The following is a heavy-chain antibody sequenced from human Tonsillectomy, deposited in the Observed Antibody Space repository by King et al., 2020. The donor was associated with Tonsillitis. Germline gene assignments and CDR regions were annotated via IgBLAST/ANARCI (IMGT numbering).Heavy chain of an antibody. D-gene: IGHD1-7*01. CDR1: GFTFSSYW. Sequence: VQLVQSGGGLVQPGGSLRLSCAASGFTFSSYWMSWVRQAPGKGLEWVANIKEDGSEKYYVDSVKGRFTISRDNAKNSLYLQMNSLRAEDTAVYYCARGRWNYGDVWYYYMDVWGKGTTVTVSS. CDR3: ARGRWNYGDVWYYYMDV. CDR2: IKEDGSEK. V-gene: IGHV3-7*04. J-gene: IGHJ6*03.